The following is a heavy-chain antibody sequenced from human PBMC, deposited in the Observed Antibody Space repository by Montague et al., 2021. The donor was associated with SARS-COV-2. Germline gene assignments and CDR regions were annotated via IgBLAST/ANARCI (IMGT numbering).Heavy chain of an antibody. CDR1: GFTFSSYW. V-gene: IGHV3-7*03. CDR3: ARDSRIVGATGGMDV. CDR2: LKPDGGEK. J-gene: IGHJ6*02. Sequence: SLRLSCEASGFTFSSYWMSWVRQTPGKGLEWVANLKPDGGEKHYLYSXKGRFTISRDNAKNSLNLQMDSLRAEDTALYYCARDSRIVGATGGMDVWGQGTTVIVSS. D-gene: IGHD1-26*01.